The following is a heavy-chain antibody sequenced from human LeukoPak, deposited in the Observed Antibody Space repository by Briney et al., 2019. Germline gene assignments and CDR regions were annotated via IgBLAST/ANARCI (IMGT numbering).Heavy chain of an antibody. Sequence: PSQTLSLTCTVSGGSISSGGYYWSWIRQHPGKGLEWIGYIYYSGSTYYNPSLKSRVTISVDTSKNQSSLKLSSVTAADTAVYYCARSFSEAVSDYWGQGTLVTVSS. CDR3: ARSFSEAVSDY. J-gene: IGHJ4*02. V-gene: IGHV4-31*03. CDR2: IYYSGST. CDR1: GGSISSGGYY.